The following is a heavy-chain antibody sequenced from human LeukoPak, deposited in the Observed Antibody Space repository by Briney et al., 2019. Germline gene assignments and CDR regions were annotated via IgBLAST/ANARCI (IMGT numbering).Heavy chain of an antibody. Sequence: GGSLRLSCAASGFTFSSYGMHWVRQAPGKGLEWVANIKQDEIEKYFVDSVKGRFTLSRENAKNSLYLQMNSLRAEDTAVYYCARGYCSGSSCYSGFYFDYWGQGALVTVSS. CDR2: IKQDEIEK. V-gene: IGHV3-7*01. CDR3: ARGYCSGSSCYSGFYFDY. J-gene: IGHJ4*02. CDR1: GFTFSSYG. D-gene: IGHD2-15*01.